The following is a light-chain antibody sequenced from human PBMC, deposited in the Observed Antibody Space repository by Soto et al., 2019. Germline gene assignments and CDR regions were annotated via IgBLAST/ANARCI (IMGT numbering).Light chain of an antibody. Sequence: EIVLTQSPGTLWSSQGERATLSCRASQSLSSNFLAWYQQKPGQAPRLLIYDASSRATGIPDRFSGSGSGTDFTLTISRLEPEDFAVYYCQQYGSSPRTFGQGTKVEIK. CDR3: QQYGSSPRT. CDR1: QSLSSNF. J-gene: IGKJ1*01. CDR2: DAS. V-gene: IGKV3-20*01.